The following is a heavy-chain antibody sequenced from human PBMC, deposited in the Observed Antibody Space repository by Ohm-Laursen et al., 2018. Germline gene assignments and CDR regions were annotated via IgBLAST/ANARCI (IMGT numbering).Heavy chain of an antibody. CDR1: GFTFSSYS. D-gene: IGHD6-6*01. J-gene: IGHJ6*02. V-gene: IGHV3-21*04. CDR2: ISSSSSYI. CDR3: ARARPPTYYYGMDV. Sequence: GSLRLSCSASGFTFSSYSMNWVRQAPGKGLEWVSSISSSSSYIYYADSVKGRFTVSRDNAKNSLYLQMNSLRAEDTAVYYCARARPPTYYYGMDVWGQGTTVTVSS.